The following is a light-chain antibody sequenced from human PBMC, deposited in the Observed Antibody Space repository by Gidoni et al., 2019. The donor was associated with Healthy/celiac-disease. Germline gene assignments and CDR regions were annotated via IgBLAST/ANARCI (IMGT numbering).Light chain of an antibody. J-gene: IGKJ4*01. CDR2: GAS. CDR1: QSVSSSY. CDR3: QQYGSSPLT. Sequence: EIVLTQSPGTLSLSPGERATLSCRASQSVSSSYLAWFQQKPGQAPRLLIYGASSRATVIPYRFSGSGSGTDFTLTISRLEPEDFAVYYCQQYGSSPLTFGGGTKVEIK. V-gene: IGKV3-20*01.